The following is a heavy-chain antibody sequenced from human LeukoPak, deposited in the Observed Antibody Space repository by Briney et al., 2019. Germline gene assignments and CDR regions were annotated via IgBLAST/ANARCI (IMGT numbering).Heavy chain of an antibody. Sequence: ASVKVSCKASGYTFTAYFIHWVRQAPGQGLERMGWINPSRGGTNYAQKFQGRVTMTRDTSISTAYMELSRLRSDDTAVYYCARADFSSGWYDFDYWGQGTLVTVSS. CDR1: GYTFTAYF. CDR3: ARADFSSGWYDFDY. J-gene: IGHJ4*02. V-gene: IGHV1-2*02. D-gene: IGHD6-19*01. CDR2: INPSRGGT.